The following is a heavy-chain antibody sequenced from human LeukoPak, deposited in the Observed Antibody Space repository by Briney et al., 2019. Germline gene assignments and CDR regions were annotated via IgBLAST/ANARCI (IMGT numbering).Heavy chain of an antibody. V-gene: IGHV3-23*01. CDR2: ISGSGGST. J-gene: IGHJ3*02. Sequence: HPGGSLRLSCAASRFTFSSYAMSWVRQAPGKGLEWVSAISGSGGSTYYTDSVKGPFTICRDNSKHPLYLQMNRLRAADPVVSSCARDRFRRDGYNYGRDGAFDIWGQGTMVTVSS. D-gene: IGHD5-24*01. CDR3: ARDRFRRDGYNYGRDGAFDI. CDR1: RFTFSSYA.